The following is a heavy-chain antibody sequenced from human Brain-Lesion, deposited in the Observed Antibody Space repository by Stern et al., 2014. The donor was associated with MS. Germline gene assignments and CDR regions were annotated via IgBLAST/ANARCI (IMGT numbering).Heavy chain of an antibody. CDR2: INPNTGGP. Sequence: VQLLESGAEVQKPGASVKVSCKTSGYIFTGYYIHWVRQAPGQGLEWMAWINPNTGGPKYAQKFQGRVTMSRETSISTAYVELSSLTSDDTAVYYCARDQRGITIFGVVTDYYYLGMDVWGQGTTVTVSS. CDR3: ARDQRGITIFGVVTDYYYLGMDV. D-gene: IGHD3-3*01. V-gene: IGHV1-2*02. CDR1: GYIFTGYY. J-gene: IGHJ6*02.